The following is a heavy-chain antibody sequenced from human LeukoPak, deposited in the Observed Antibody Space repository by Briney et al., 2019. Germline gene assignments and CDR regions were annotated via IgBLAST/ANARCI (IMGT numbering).Heavy chain of an antibody. CDR2: INHNGST. J-gene: IGHJ5*02. V-gene: IGHV4-34*01. D-gene: IGHD3-22*01. Sequence: SPSETLSLTCAVYGVSFSGYYWSWIRQPPGKGLEWIGEINHNGSTNYNPSLKSRVTISVDTSKNQFSLKLSSVTAADTAVYYCARVVYYYDSSGYYPYNWFDPWGQGTLVTVSS. CDR3: ARVVYYYDSSGYYPYNWFDP. CDR1: GVSFSGYY.